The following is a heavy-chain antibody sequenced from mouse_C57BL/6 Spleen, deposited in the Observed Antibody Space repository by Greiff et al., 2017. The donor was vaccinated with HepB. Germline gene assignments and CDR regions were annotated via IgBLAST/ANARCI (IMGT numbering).Heavy chain of an antibody. V-gene: IGHV1-7*01. J-gene: IGHJ4*01. CDR3: AIGPYDYDDGRDYYAMDY. Sequence: VQLQQSGAELAKPGASVKLSCKASGYTFTSYWMHWVKQRPGQGLEWIGYINPSSGYTKYNQKFKDKATLTADKSSSTAYMQLSSLTYEDSAVYYWAIGPYDYDDGRDYYAMDYWGQGTSVTVSS. D-gene: IGHD2-4*01. CDR1: GYTFTSYW. CDR2: INPSSGYT.